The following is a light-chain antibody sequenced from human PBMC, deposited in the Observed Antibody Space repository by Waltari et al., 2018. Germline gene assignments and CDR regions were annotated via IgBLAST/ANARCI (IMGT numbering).Light chain of an antibody. CDR3: SSYTSSSTL. CDR2: DVS. CDR1: SSDVGGYNY. V-gene: IGLV2-14*03. Sequence: QSALTQPASVSGSPGQSITISCTGTSSDVGGYNYVSWYQQHPGKAPKLMIYDVSNRPSGVSNRVSGSKTGNTASMTISGLQADDEADYYCSSYTSSSTLFGGGTKLTVL. J-gene: IGLJ2*01.